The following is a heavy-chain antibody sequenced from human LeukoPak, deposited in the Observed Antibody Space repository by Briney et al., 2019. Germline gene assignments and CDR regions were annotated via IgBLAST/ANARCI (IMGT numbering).Heavy chain of an antibody. CDR2: INPGGSRT. Sequence: QPGGSLRLSCAASGFTFSNYWMHWVRQAPGKGLVWVSRINPGGSRTSYADSVKGRITISRDNAKNTLYLQMNSLRAEDTAVYYCARDRGGVVVPNWFDPWGQGTLVTVSS. D-gene: IGHD2-15*01. CDR1: GFTFSNYW. J-gene: IGHJ5*02. V-gene: IGHV3-74*01. CDR3: ARDRGGVVVPNWFDP.